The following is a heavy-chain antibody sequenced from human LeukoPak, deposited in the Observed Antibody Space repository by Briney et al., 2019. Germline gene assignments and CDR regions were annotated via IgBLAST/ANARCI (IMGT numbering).Heavy chain of an antibody. CDR1: GVYITNGLYF. D-gene: IGHD3-16*01. Sequence: PSETLSLTCTVSGVYITNGLYFWNWIRQPARKGLEWIGRIYSNGDTNYNPSLKSRVTISQDRTRNQFSLKLGSVTAADTAVYYCARKFGRGTFDIWGQGTLVTVSS. J-gene: IGHJ3*02. V-gene: IGHV4-61*02. CDR2: IYSNGDT. CDR3: ARKFGRGTFDI.